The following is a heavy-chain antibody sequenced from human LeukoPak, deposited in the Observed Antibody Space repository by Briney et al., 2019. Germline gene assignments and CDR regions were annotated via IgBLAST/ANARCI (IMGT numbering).Heavy chain of an antibody. D-gene: IGHD1-1*01. CDR3: ARARDWNFFDY. Sequence: GGSLRLSCAASGFTFSSYAMRWVRQAPGKGLEWVSAISGGGGGTYYADSVKGRFTISRDNSKNTLYLQMNSLRADDAAVYYCARARDWNFFDYWGQGTLVTVSS. J-gene: IGHJ4*02. CDR2: ISGGGGGT. V-gene: IGHV3-23*01. CDR1: GFTFSSYA.